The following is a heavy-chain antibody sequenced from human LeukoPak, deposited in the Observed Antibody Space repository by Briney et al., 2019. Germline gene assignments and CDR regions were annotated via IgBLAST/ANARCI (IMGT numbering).Heavy chain of an antibody. CDR3: ARGPISGSYSFDY. CDR1: GFTFSSYW. CDR2: ISSSSSYI. J-gene: IGHJ4*02. D-gene: IGHD1-26*01. V-gene: IGHV3-21*01. Sequence: GGSLRLSCAAFGFTFSSYWMSWVRQAPGKGLEWVSSISSSSSYIYYADSVKGRFTISRDNAKNSLYLQMNSLRAEDTAVYYCARGPISGSYSFDYWGQGTLVTVSS.